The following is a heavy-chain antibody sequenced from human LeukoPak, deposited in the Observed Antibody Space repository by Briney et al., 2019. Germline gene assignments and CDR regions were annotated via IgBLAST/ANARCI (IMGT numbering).Heavy chain of an antibody. V-gene: IGHV3-30*02. CDR3: ARRAMRLGELSLKGTFDY. CDR2: IRYDGSNK. CDR1: GFTFSSYG. Sequence: GGSLRLSCAASGFTFSSYGMHWVRQAPGKGLEWVAFIRYDGSNKYYADSVKGRFTISRDNAKNSLYLQMNSLRAEDTALYYCARRAMRLGELSLKGTFDYWGQGTLVTVSS. D-gene: IGHD3-16*02. J-gene: IGHJ4*02.